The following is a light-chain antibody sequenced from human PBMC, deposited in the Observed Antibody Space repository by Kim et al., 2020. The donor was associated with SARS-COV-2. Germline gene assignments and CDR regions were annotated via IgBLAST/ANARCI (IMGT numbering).Light chain of an antibody. Sequence: LSPGDRATLSCRASQSVSSYLGWYQQKPGQSPRLLIYDASNRATGIPARFSGSGSGTDFTLTISSLEPEDFAVYYCQQRSNWPLTFGGGTKVDIK. V-gene: IGKV3-11*01. CDR3: QQRSNWPLT. CDR1: QSVSSY. J-gene: IGKJ4*01. CDR2: DAS.